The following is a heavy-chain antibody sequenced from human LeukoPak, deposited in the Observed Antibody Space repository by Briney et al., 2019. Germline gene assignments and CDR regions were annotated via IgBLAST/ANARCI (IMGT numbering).Heavy chain of an antibody. CDR3: ARDDPYYYGSGSYRHYYYYMDV. CDR1: GYTFTSYA. Sequence: ASVKVSCKASGYTFTSYAMHWVRQAPGQRLEWMGWINAGNGNTKYSQEFQGRVTITRDTSTSTAYMELRSLRSDDTAVYYCARDDPYYYGSGSYRHYYYYMDVWGKGTTVTISS. V-gene: IGHV1-3*01. CDR2: INAGNGNT. D-gene: IGHD3-10*01. J-gene: IGHJ6*03.